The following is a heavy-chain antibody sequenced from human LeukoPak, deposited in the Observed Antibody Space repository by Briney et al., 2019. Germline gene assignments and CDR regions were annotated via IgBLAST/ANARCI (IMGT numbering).Heavy chain of an antibody. CDR1: GYTFTGHY. Sequence: EASVKDSCKASGYTFTGHYMHWVRQAPGQGLEWMGWINPKNAGTNFAQRLQGRVTMTRDTSISTVYMELRTLRSDETALYYSARTLYIATAPGGFDYWGQGALVTVSS. J-gene: IGHJ4*02. V-gene: IGHV1-2*02. CDR2: INPKNAGT. CDR3: ARTLYIATAPGGFDY. D-gene: IGHD6-13*01.